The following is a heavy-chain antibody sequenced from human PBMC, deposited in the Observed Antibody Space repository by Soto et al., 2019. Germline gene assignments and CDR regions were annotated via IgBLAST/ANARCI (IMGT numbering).Heavy chain of an antibody. CDR2: IYYSGST. CDR1: GGSISSGDYY. CDR3: ARDSGSYYDDYYYYYGMDV. V-gene: IGHV4-30-4*01. Sequence: QVQLQESGPGLVKPSQTLSLTCTVSGGSISSGDYYWSWIRQPPGKGLEWIGYIYYSGSTYYNRSLKSRVTISVDTSKNQFSLKLSSVTAADTAVYYCARDSGSYYDDYYYYYGMDVWGQGTTVTVSS. D-gene: IGHD1-26*01. J-gene: IGHJ6*02.